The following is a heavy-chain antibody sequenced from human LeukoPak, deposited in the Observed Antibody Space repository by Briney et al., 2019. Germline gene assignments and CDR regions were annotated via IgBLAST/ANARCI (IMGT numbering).Heavy chain of an antibody. D-gene: IGHD3-22*01. J-gene: IGHJ4*02. CDR2: IYYSGST. V-gene: IGHV4-59*01. Sequence: PSETLSLTCTVSGGPISSYYWSWIRQPPGKGLEWIGYIYYSGSTNYNPSLKSRVTISVDTSKNQFSLKLSSVTAADTAVYYCARDRLSGYYDYWGQGTLVTVSS. CDR3: ARDRLSGYYDY. CDR1: GGPISSYY.